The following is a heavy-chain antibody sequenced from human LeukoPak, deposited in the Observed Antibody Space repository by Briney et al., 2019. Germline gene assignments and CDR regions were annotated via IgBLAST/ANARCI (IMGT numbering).Heavy chain of an antibody. CDR2: ISGSGGST. J-gene: IGHJ3*02. Sequence: PGGSLRLSCAASGFTFSSYAMSWVRQAPGKGLEWVSAISGSGGSTYYADSVKGRFTISRDNSKNTLYLQMNSLRAEDTAVYYCAKDMEMATAFPDQDAFDIWGQGTMVTVSS. D-gene: IGHD5-24*01. CDR1: GFTFSSYA. V-gene: IGHV3-23*01. CDR3: AKDMEMATAFPDQDAFDI.